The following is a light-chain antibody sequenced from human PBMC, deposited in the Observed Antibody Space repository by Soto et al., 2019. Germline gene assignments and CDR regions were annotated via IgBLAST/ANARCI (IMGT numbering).Light chain of an antibody. Sequence: EIVLTQSPATLSLSPGERATLSCRASQSLSTYLAWYQQKPGQAPRLLIYDASNRATGIPARVSGSGSGTDFTLTISSLEPEDFAVYYCQQRTNWPPWTFGQGTKVDIK. V-gene: IGKV3-11*01. CDR2: DAS. J-gene: IGKJ1*01. CDR3: QQRTNWPPWT. CDR1: QSLSTY.